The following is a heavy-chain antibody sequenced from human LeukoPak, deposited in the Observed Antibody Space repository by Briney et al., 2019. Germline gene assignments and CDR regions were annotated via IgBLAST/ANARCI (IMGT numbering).Heavy chain of an antibody. V-gene: IGHV3-33*01. Sequence: PGGSLRLSCAASGFTFSSYGMHWVRQAPGKGLEWVAVIWYDGSNKYYADSVKGRFTISRDNSKNTLYLQMNSLRAEDTAVYCCAREGDEEAFDYWGQGTLVTVSS. D-gene: IGHD2-21*02. J-gene: IGHJ4*02. CDR2: IWYDGSNK. CDR1: GFTFSSYG. CDR3: AREGDEEAFDY.